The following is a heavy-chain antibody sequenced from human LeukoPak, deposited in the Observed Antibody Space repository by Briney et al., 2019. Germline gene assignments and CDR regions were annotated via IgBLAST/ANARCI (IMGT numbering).Heavy chain of an antibody. CDR3: AITAHCSSTSCDSDY. J-gene: IGHJ4*02. D-gene: IGHD2-2*01. V-gene: IGHV1-69*05. CDR2: IIPIFGTA. CDR1: GGTFSSYA. Sequence: ASVKVSCKASGGTFSSYAISWVRQAPGQGLEWMGGIIPIFGTANYAQKFQGRVTITTDESTSTAYMELSSLRSEDTAVYYCAITAHCSSTSCDSDYWGQGTLVTVSS.